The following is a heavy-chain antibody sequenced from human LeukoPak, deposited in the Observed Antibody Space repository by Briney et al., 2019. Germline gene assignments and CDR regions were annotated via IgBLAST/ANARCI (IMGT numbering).Heavy chain of an antibody. D-gene: IGHD2-2*01. CDR1: GGTFSSYA. V-gene: IGHV1-18*01. J-gene: IGHJ5*02. CDR2: ISAYNGNT. Sequence: GASVKVSCKASGGTFSSYAISWVRQAPGQGLEWMGWISAYNGNTNYAQKLQGRVTMTTDTSTSTAYMELRSLRSDDTAVYYCARVRGYCSSTSCYGENWFDPWGQGTLVTVSS. CDR3: ARVRGYCSSTSCYGENWFDP.